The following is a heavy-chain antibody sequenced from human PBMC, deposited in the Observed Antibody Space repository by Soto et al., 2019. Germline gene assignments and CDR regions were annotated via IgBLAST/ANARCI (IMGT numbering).Heavy chain of an antibody. Sequence: GGSLRLSCAASGFTFSSYSMNWVRQAPGKELEWVSSISSSSYIYYADSVKGRFTISRDNAKNSLYLQMNSLRAEDTAVYYCARVQVVVSGMDVWGQGTTVTVSS. D-gene: IGHD2-15*01. CDR2: ISSSSYI. CDR3: ARVQVVVSGMDV. J-gene: IGHJ6*02. V-gene: IGHV3-21*01. CDR1: GFTFSSYS.